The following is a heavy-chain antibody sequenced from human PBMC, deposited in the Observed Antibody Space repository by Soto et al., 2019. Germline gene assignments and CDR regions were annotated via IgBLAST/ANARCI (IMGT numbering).Heavy chain of an antibody. V-gene: IGHV4-39*01. D-gene: IGHD3-3*01. CDR1: GGSISSSSYY. CDR2: IYYSGST. J-gene: IGHJ4*02. CDR3: ARGRRTYYDFWSGYSSY. Sequence: SETLSLTCTVSGGSISSSSYYWAWIRQPPGKGLEWIGSIYYSGSTYCNPSLKSRVIISVDTSKKQFSLKLSSVTAADTAVYYCARGRRTYYDFWSGYSSYWAQGTLVIVSS.